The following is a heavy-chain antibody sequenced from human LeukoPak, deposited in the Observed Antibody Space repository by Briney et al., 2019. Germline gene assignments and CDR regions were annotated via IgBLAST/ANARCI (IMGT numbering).Heavy chain of an antibody. D-gene: IGHD1-26*01. V-gene: IGHV1-18*01. CDR2: ISAYNGNT. CDR3: ARDRAGLGATDY. J-gene: IGHJ4*02. Sequence: ASVKVSCKASGYTFTSYGISWVRQAPGQGLEWMGWISAYNGNTSYAQKLQGRVTMTTDTSTSTAYMELRSLRSDDTAVYYCARDRAGLGATDYWGQGTLVTVSS. CDR1: GYTFTSYG.